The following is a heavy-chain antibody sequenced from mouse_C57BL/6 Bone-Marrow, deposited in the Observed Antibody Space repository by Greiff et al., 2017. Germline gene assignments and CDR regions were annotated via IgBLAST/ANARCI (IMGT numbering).Heavy chain of an antibody. D-gene: IGHD2-13*01. V-gene: IGHV5-17*01. Sequence: EVQGVESGGGLVKPGGSLTLSCAASGFTFSDYGMHWVRQAPEKGLEWVAYISSGSSTIYYADTVKGRFTISRDNAKNTLFLQMTSLRSEDTAMYYCASPLLYYSEAWFAYWGQGTLVTVSA. CDR3: ASPLLYYSEAWFAY. CDR1: GFTFSDYG. CDR2: ISSGSSTI. J-gene: IGHJ3*01.